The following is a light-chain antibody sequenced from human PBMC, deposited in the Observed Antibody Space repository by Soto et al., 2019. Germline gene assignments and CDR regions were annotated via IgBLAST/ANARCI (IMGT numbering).Light chain of an antibody. CDR3: QQYNSYPYT. V-gene: IGKV1-5*03. CDR2: KAS. CDR1: QSISSW. Sequence: DIQMTQSPSTLSASVGDRVTITCRASQSISSWLAWYQQKPGKAPKLLIYKASSLESGVPSRFSGSGSGSEFTLTISSLQPDDFATYYCQQYNSYPYTFGQGTKLEIK. J-gene: IGKJ2*01.